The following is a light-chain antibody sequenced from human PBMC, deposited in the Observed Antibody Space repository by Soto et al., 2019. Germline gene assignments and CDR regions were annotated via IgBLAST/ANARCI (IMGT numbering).Light chain of an antibody. CDR3: QKYNSVPFT. CDR1: QDIGIY. J-gene: IGKJ5*01. Sequence: IQMTQSPSSLSASVGDRVTITCRASQDIGIYLAWYQQRPGTVPKLLIYSASTLQSGFPSRFSGSGSGTVFTLTIRSLKPKDVATYYCQKYNSVPFTFGKGTRLEI. CDR2: SAS. V-gene: IGKV1-27*01.